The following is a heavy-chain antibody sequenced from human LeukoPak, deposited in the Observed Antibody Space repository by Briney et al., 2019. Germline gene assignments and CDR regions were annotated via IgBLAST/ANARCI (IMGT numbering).Heavy chain of an antibody. V-gene: IGHV3-30-3*01. CDR3: ARDLGYGSGPFDY. Sequence: PGGSLRLSCAASGFTFSSYAMHWVRQAPGKGLEWVAVISYDGSNKYYADSVKGRFTISRDNSKNTLYLQMNSLRAEDTAVYYCARDLGYGSGPFDYWGQGTLVTVSS. CDR1: GFTFSSYA. CDR2: ISYDGSNK. J-gene: IGHJ4*02. D-gene: IGHD3-10*01.